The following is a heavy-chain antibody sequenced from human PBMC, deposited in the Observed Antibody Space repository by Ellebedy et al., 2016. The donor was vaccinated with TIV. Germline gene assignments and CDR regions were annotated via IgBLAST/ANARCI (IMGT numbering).Heavy chain of an antibody. J-gene: IGHJ4*02. CDR1: GFTFSSYA. CDR2: ISSHGMTT. D-gene: IGHD6-19*01. V-gene: IGHV3-30*04. CDR3: TKEGAVAGAPAYLAYDY. Sequence: PGGSLRLSCAASGFTFSSYAFSWIRQAPGKGLEWVAVISSHGMTTYYADSVKGRFTISRDNSNNSLYLQMNSLRAEDTAVYFCTKEGAVAGAPAYLAYDYWGQGTLVTVSS.